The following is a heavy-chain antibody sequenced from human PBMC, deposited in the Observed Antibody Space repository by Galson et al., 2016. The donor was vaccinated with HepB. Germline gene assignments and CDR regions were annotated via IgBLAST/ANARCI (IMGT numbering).Heavy chain of an antibody. CDR1: GFTFDDHA. CDR3: ARDRRPAGAFKSDRVGAADY. CDR2: LTWNSAKI. V-gene: IGHV3-9*03. D-gene: IGHD1-26*01. Sequence: SLRLSCAASGFTFDDHAMHWVRQAPGKGLEWVAGLTWNSAKIAYAGSVKGRFTISRDNSQSTLFLQMNSLRTDDMAVYFCARDRRPAGAFKSDRVGAADYWGQGTLVSVSS. J-gene: IGHJ4*02.